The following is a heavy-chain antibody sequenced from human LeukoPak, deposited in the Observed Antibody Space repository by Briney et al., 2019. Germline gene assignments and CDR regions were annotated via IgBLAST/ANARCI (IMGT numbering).Heavy chain of an antibody. J-gene: IGHJ5*02. CDR1: GSIFSQYS. D-gene: IGHD5-12*01. V-gene: IGHV3-48*01. CDR3: ARDAGNSGYGCDL. CDR2: IRSSSET. Sequence: GGSLRLSCAASGSIFSQYSMNWVRQAPGKGLEWVSHIRSSSETFYADSVKGRFTISRDNARNSLYLQMNNLRGEDTAIYYCARDAGNSGYGCDLWGQGTLVTVSS.